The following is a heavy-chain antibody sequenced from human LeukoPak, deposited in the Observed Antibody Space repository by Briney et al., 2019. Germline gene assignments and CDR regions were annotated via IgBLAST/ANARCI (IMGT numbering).Heavy chain of an antibody. CDR3: ARVHEGNYYHYYMDV. CDR2: ISGSGGGI. J-gene: IGHJ6*03. Sequence: GGSLRLSCAASGFPFSTYSMTWVRQAPGKGLEWISYISGSGGGIYYADSVQGRFTISRDNAKNSLYLQMSSLRAEDTAVYYCARVHEGNYYHYYMDVWGKGTTVTVSS. V-gene: IGHV3-48*01. CDR1: GFPFSTYS.